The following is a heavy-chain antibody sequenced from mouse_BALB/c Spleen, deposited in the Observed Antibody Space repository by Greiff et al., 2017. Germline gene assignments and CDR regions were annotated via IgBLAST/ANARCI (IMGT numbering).Heavy chain of an antibody. D-gene: IGHD2-1*01. CDR1: GYTFTSYW. J-gene: IGHJ4*01. V-gene: IGHV1-7*01. CDR2: INPSTGYT. CDR3: ARYGNYRGDYYAMDY. Sequence: VQLQQSGAELAKPGASVKMSCKASGYTFTSYWMHWVKQRPGQGLEWIGYINPSTGYTEYNQKFKDKATLTADKSSSTAYMQLSSLTSEDSAVYYCARYGNYRGDYYAMDYWGQGTSVTVSS.